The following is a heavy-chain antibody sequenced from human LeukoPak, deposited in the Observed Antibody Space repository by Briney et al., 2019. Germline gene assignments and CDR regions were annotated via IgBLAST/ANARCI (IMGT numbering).Heavy chain of an antibody. CDR1: GFTVSSNY. J-gene: IGHJ4*02. CDR3: ASGRYGSGSYGDY. D-gene: IGHD3-10*01. Sequence: PGGSLRLSCAASGFTVSSNYMSWVRQAPGKGLEWVSVIYSGGSTYYADSVKGRFTISRDNSKNTLYLQMNCLRAEDTAVYYCASGRYGSGSYGDYWGQGTLVTVSS. V-gene: IGHV3-53*01. CDR2: IYSGGST.